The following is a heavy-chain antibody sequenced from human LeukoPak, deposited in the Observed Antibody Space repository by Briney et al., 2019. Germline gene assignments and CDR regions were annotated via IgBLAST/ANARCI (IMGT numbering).Heavy chain of an antibody. J-gene: IGHJ3*02. Sequence: SETLSLTCTVSGGSISSSSYYWGWIRQPPGKGLEWIGSIYYSGSIYYNPSLKSRVTISVDTSKNQFSLKLSSVTAADTAVYYCARNWLVLGKGAFDIWGQGTVVTVSS. CDR1: GGSISSSSYY. V-gene: IGHV4-39*07. CDR2: IYYSGSI. D-gene: IGHD6-19*01. CDR3: ARNWLVLGKGAFDI.